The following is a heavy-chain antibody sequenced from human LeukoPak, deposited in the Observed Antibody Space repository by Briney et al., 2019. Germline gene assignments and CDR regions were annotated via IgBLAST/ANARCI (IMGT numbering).Heavy chain of an antibody. D-gene: IGHD5-18*01. CDR3: ARDSSYGSDLFDY. CDR2: ISSSSSYI. CDR1: GFTFSSYS. Sequence: GGSLRLSCAAPGFTFSSYSMNWVRQAPGKGLEWVSSISSSSSYIYYADSVKGRFTISRDNAKNSLYLQMNSLRAEDTAVYYCARDSSYGSDLFDYWGQGTLVTVSS. V-gene: IGHV3-21*01. J-gene: IGHJ4*02.